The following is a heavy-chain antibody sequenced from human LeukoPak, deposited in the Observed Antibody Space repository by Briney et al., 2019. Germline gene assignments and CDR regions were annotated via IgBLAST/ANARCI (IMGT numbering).Heavy chain of an antibody. CDR1: GGSISNSY. CDR3: ARVPRSLSSTGWSDY. CDR2: IYYSGST. J-gene: IGHJ4*02. V-gene: IGHV4-59*01. D-gene: IGHD6-19*01. Sequence: SETLSLTCSVSGGSISNSYWTWIRQPPRKGLESVGYIYYSGSTNYTPSLKSRVTISIDTSKNQFSLRLSSVTAADTAVYYCARVPRSLSSTGWSDYWGQGTLVTVSS.